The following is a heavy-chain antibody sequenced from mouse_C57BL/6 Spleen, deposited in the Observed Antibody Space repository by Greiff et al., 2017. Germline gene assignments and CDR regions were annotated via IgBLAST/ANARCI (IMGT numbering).Heavy chain of an antibody. J-gene: IGHJ4*01. V-gene: IGHV7-3*01. D-gene: IGHD1-1*01. Sequence: EVKVVESGGGLVQPGGSLSLSCAASGFTFTDYYMSWVRQPPGKALEWLGFIRNKANGYTTEYSASVKGRFTISRDNSQSILYLQMNALRAEDSATKYCASIPDYYGSRNYAMDYWGQGTSGTVSS. CDR2: IRNKANGYTT. CDR1: GFTFTDYY. CDR3: ASIPDYYGSRNYAMDY.